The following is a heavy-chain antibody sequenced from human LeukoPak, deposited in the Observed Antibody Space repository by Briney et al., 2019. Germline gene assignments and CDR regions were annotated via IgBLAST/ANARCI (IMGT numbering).Heavy chain of an antibody. CDR1: GGSISSGSYY. J-gene: IGHJ4*02. Sequence: PSETLSLTCTVSGGSISSGSYYWSWIRQPAGKGLEWIGRIYTSGSTNYNPSLKSRVTISVDTSKNQFSLKLSSVTAADTAVYYCASNRPFDFWGQGTLVTVSS. CDR3: ASNRPFDF. V-gene: IGHV4-61*02. CDR2: IYTSGST. D-gene: IGHD2/OR15-2a*01.